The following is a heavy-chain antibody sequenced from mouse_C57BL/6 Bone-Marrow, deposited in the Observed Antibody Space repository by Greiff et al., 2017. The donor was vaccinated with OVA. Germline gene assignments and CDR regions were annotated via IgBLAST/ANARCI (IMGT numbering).Heavy chain of an antibody. D-gene: IGHD2-4*01. CDR2: IYPRDGST. CDR1: GYTFTDHT. Sequence: QVQLQQSDTELVKPGASVKISCKVSGYTFTDHTIHWMKQRPEQGLEWIGYIYPRDGSTKYNEKFKGKPTLTADKSSSTAYMQLNSLTSEDSAAYFCARERDYAWFAYWGQGTLVTVSA. CDR3: ARERDYAWFAY. V-gene: IGHV1-78*01. J-gene: IGHJ3*01.